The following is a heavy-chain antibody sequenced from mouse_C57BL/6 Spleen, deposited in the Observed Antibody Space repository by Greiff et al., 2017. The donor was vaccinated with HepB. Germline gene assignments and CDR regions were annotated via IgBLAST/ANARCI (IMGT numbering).Heavy chain of an antibody. CDR1: GFTFSDYG. J-gene: IGHJ4*01. CDR3: AREAGSYAMDY. CDR2: ISSGSSTI. Sequence: EVNLVESGGGLVKPGGSLKLSCAASGFTFSDYGMHWVRQAPEKGLEWVAYISSGSSTIYYADTVKGRFTISRDNAKNTLFLQMTSLRSEDTAMYYCAREAGSYAMDYWGQGTSVTVSS. D-gene: IGHD4-1*01. V-gene: IGHV5-17*01.